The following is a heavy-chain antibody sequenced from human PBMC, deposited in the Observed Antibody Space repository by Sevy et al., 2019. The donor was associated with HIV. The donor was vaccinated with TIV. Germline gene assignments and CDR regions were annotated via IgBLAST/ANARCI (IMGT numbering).Heavy chain of an antibody. CDR1: GFTFSSYS. CDR3: ARGTAAAATSWFDP. D-gene: IGHD6-13*01. V-gene: IGHV3-21*01. J-gene: IGHJ5*02. CDR2: ISSSSSYI. Sequence: GGSLRLSCAASGFTFSSYSMNWVRQAPGKGLEWVSSISSSSSYIYYADSVKGRFTISRDNAKNSLYLQMNSLRPEDTAVYYCARGTAAAATSWFDPWGQGTLVTVSS.